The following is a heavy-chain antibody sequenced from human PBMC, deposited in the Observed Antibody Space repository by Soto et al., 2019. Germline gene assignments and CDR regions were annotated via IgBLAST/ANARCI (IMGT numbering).Heavy chain of an antibody. J-gene: IGHJ5*02. CDR2: IIPIFGTA. V-gene: IGHV1-69*13. CDR3: ARDRTNDFWSGYYTGDWFDP. Sequence: SVKVSCKASGGTFSSYAISWVRQATGQGLEWMGGIIPIFGTANYAQKFQGRVTITADESTSTAYMELSSLRSEDTAVYYCARDRTNDFWSGYYTGDWFDPWGQGTLVTVSS. CDR1: GGTFSSYA. D-gene: IGHD3-3*01.